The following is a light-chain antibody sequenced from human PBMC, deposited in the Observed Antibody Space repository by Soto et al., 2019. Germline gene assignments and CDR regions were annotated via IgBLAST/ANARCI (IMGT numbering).Light chain of an antibody. CDR2: DVT. V-gene: IGLV2-23*02. J-gene: IGLJ3*02. CDR1: SSDVGSYNL. Sequence: HSALTQPASVSGSPGQSITISCTGTSSDVGSYNLVSWYQQHPGKVPKLMIYDVTQRPSGVSHRFSGSKSGNTASLTISGLQAEDEADYYCCSYASSSVWVFGGGTKVTVL. CDR3: CSYASSSVWV.